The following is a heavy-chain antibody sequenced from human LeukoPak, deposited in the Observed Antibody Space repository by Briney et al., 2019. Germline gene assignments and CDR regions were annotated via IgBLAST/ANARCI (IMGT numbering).Heavy chain of an antibody. D-gene: IGHD2-2*01. CDR2: IYYSGST. J-gene: IGHJ5*02. Sequence: SETLSLTCTVSGGSISSGGYYWSWIRQHPGKGLERIGYIYYSGSTYYNPSLKSRVNISVDTSKNQFSLKLSSATAADTAVYFCARGYCSSTTCYRVNTIDWLDPWGQGTLVTVSS. CDR3: ARGYCSSTTCYRVNTIDWLDP. V-gene: IGHV4-30-4*08. CDR1: GGSISSGGYY.